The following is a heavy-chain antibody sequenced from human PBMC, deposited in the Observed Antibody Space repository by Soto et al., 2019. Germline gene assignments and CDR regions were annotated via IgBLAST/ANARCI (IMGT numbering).Heavy chain of an antibody. D-gene: IGHD7-27*01. V-gene: IGHV3-48*01. CDR1: GFILSDCA. CDR2: ISSSSSVI. CDR3: ARDLSWGSNWYYYMDV. J-gene: IGHJ6*03. Sequence: PGGSLRLSCATSGFILSDCAMNWVRQAPGKGLEWVSYISSSSSVIDYADSVKGRFTVSRDNARNSLYLQMNSLRAEATAVYYCARDLSWGSNWYYYMDVWGKGTTVTVSS.